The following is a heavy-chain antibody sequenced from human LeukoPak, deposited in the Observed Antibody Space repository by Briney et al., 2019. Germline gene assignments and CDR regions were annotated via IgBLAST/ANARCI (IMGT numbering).Heavy chain of an antibody. CDR1: GFTFSSYG. CDR2: IKSDGSST. V-gene: IGHV3-74*01. Sequence: PGRSLRLSCAASGFTFSSYGMHWVRHAPGKGLVWVSRIKSDGSSTSYADSVKGRFTISRDNAKNTLYLQMNSLRAEDTAVYYCARERKYDSNFDYWGQGTLVTVSS. J-gene: IGHJ4*02. CDR3: ARERKYDSNFDY. D-gene: IGHD1-1*01.